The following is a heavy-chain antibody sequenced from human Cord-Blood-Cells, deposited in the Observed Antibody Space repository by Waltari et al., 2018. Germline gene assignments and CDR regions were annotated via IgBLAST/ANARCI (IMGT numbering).Heavy chain of an antibody. CDR2: IYSGGST. CDR1: GFPVSSNS. D-gene: IGHD3-22*01. Sequence: EVQLVESGGGLIQPGGSLRLSCAASGFPVSSNSMRWVRPAPGKGLEWVSVIYSGGSTYYADSVKGRFTISRDNSKNTLYLQMNSLRAEDTAVYYCARGCYDSSGYYCAFDIWGQGTMVTVSS. V-gene: IGHV3-53*01. J-gene: IGHJ3*02. CDR3: ARGCYDSSGYYCAFDI.